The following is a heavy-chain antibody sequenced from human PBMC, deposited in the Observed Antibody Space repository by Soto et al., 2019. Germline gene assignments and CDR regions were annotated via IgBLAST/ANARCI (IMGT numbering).Heavy chain of an antibody. CDR1: GFSFSGYY. CDR2: ISHNRST. D-gene: IGHD5-12*01. CDR3: ASRGYRWLQRLYYFDY. J-gene: IGHJ4*02. Sequence: AGTLTLTCAASGFSFSGYYLNWIRQAPGKGLEWVGTISHNRSTNYYPSLKSPVPISVETSKNQFSLTLSSVTAADTAVYCCASRGYRWLQRLYYFDYWGPGTLVTLSS. V-gene: IGHV4-34*01.